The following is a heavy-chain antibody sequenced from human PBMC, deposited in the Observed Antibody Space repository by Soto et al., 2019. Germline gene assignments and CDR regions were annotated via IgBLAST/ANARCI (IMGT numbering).Heavy chain of an antibody. D-gene: IGHD2-15*01. Sequence: GGSLRLSCAASGFTFSNYGMNWVRQAPGKGLEWVAVISYDGSNKYYADSVRGRFTISRDNSKNTLYVQMDSLRTEDTAVYYCAKSPGPNCSGXSCHYHFDYWGQGTLVTVSS. J-gene: IGHJ4*02. CDR2: ISYDGSNK. CDR3: AKSPGPNCSGXSCHYHFDY. V-gene: IGHV3-30*18. CDR1: GFTFSNYG.